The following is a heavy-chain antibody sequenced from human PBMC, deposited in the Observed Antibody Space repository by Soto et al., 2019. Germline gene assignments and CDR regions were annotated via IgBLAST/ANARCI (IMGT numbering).Heavy chain of an antibody. CDR3: ATSFRYFDN. CDR1: VFTPTTTP. V-gene: IGHV3-23*01. J-gene: IGHJ4*02. CDR2: ISGTASRT. D-gene: IGHD3-9*01. Sequence: WWSLRLSCSGSVFTPTTTPLSWVRQPPGKGLEWVTTISGTASRTYYVDSVKGRFFISRDNSKNTVTLQMNNLTLDDTAVYYCATSFRYFDNWGQGTRVTVSS.